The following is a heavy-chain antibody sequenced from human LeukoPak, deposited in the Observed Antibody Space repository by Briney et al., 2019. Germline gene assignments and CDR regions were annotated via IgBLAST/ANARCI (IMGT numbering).Heavy chain of an antibody. CDR2: ISYDGSNK. CDR1: GFTFSSYA. V-gene: IGHV3-30-3*01. CDR3: ARDCGGGSCYEY. J-gene: IGHJ4*02. Sequence: GGSLRLSCAASGFTFSSYAMHWVRQAPGKGLEWVAVISYDGSNKYYADSVKGRFTISRDNSKNTLYLQMNSLRAEDTAVYYCARDCGGGSCYEYWGQGTLVTVSS. D-gene: IGHD2-15*01.